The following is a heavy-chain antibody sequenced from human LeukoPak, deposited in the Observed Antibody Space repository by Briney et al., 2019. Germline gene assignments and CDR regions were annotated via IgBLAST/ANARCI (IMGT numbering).Heavy chain of an antibody. D-gene: IGHD6-19*01. Sequence: GASLKISCKGSGYSFTSYWIGWVRQMPGKGLEWMGIIYPGDSDTRYSPSFQGQVAISADKSISTAYLQWSSLKASDTAMYYCGRWLDDGGIDYWGQGTLVTVSS. CDR3: GRWLDDGGIDY. CDR2: IYPGDSDT. J-gene: IGHJ4*02. CDR1: GYSFTSYW. V-gene: IGHV5-51*01.